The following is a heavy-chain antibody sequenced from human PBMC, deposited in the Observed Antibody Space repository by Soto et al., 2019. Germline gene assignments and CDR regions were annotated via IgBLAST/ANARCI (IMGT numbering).Heavy chain of an antibody. Sequence: PSETLSLTCTVSGGSISSYYWSWIRQPPGKGLEWIGYIYYTGTTTYNPSIKSRVTISVDSSKNQFSLNLTSVSAADTAVYYCARLGGFYQSLDSWGQGTPVTVSS. CDR3: ARLGGFYQSLDS. J-gene: IGHJ5*01. V-gene: IGHV4-59*08. CDR1: GGSISSYY. CDR2: IYYTGTT. D-gene: IGHD3-22*01.